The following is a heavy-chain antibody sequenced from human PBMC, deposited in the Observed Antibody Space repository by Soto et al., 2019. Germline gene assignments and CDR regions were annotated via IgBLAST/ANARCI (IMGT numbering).Heavy chain of an antibody. CDR2: ISYDGSNK. CDR3: ARGVLVPAAIVYYYGMDV. V-gene: IGHV3-30-3*01. J-gene: IGHJ6*02. Sequence: QVQLVESGGGVVQPGRSQRLSCAASGFTFSSYAMHWVRQAPGKGLEWVAVISYDGSNKYYADSVKGRFTISRDNSKNTLYLQMNSLRVEDTAVYYCARGVLVPAAIVYYYGMDVWGQGTTVTVSS. D-gene: IGHD2-2*02. CDR1: GFTFSSYA.